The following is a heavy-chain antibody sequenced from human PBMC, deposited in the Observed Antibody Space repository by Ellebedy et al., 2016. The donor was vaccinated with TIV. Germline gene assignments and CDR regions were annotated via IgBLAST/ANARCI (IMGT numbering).Heavy chain of an antibody. Sequence: GESLKISXAASGFTFSSYGMHWVRQAPGKGLEWVAVISYDGSNKYYADSVKGRFTISRDNSKNTLYLQMNSLRAEDTAVYYCARAIFVYYYGSGTHYFDYWGQGTLVTVSS. D-gene: IGHD3-10*01. CDR1: GFTFSSYG. J-gene: IGHJ4*02. CDR2: ISYDGSNK. V-gene: IGHV3-30*03. CDR3: ARAIFVYYYGSGTHYFDY.